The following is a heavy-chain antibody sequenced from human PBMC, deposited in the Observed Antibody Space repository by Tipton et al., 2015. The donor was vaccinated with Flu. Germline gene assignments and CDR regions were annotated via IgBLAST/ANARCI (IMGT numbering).Heavy chain of an antibody. CDR3: ARDRYSPRMCNDI. CDR1: GGSISSGTYY. CDR2: IYASGST. J-gene: IGHJ3*02. D-gene: IGHD2-15*01. Sequence: TLSLTCTVSGGSISSGTYYWSWIRQPAGKGLEWIGRIYASGSTNYNPSLKSRVTISVDTSKNQFSLQLNSVTAADTAVYYCARDRYSPRMCNDIWGQGTVVVVSS. V-gene: IGHV4-61*02.